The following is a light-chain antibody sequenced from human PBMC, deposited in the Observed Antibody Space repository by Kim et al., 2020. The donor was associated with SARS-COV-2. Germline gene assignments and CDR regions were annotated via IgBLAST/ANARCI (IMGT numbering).Light chain of an antibody. Sequence: ELTQPPSASGTPGQRVTISCSGSSSNIGSNPVNWYQQLPGTAPKLLIYSNNQRPSGVPDRFSGSKSGTSASLAISGLQSEDEADYYCAAWDDSLNGWVFGGGTQLTVL. CDR3: AAWDDSLNGWV. CDR2: SNN. CDR1: SSNIGSNP. V-gene: IGLV1-44*01. J-gene: IGLJ3*02.